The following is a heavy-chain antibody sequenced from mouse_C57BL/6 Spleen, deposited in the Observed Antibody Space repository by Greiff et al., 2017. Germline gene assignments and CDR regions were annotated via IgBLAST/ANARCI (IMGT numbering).Heavy chain of an antibody. D-gene: IGHD3-1*01. J-gene: IGHJ3*01. CDR3: TTVSGYPAWFAY. CDR2: IDPENGDT. CDR1: GFNIKDDY. Sequence: EVQLVESGAELVRPGASVKLSCTASGFNIKDDYMHWVKQRPEPGLEWIGWIDPENGDTEYASKFQGKATITADTSSNTAYLQRSSLTSEDTAVYYCTTVSGYPAWFAYWGQGTLVTVSA. V-gene: IGHV14-4*01.